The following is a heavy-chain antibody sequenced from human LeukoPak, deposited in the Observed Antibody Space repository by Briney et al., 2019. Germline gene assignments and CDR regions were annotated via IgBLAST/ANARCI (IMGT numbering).Heavy chain of an antibody. V-gene: IGHV3-48*01. CDR1: GFTFTMFS. J-gene: IGHJ3*02. D-gene: IGHD3-3*01. Sequence: PGGSLRLSCAASGFTFTMFSRNWLRQAPGKGLEWIAFIRGRSDTTYYADSVQGRFTISRDNAEDSVYLQMNSLRVEDTAVYYCARTYDFGIGPPGDAFDNWGQGTLVTVSS. CDR2: IRGRSDTT. CDR3: ARTYDFGIGPPGDAFDN.